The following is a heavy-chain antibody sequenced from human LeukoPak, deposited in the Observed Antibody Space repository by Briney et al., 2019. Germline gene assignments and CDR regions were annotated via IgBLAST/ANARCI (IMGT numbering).Heavy chain of an antibody. CDR3: ARLATVTKFSPVVF. V-gene: IGHV3-23*01. CDR2: ICGISGSA. J-gene: IGHJ4*02. Sequence: GGSLRLSCAVSGITLCIYDMSWVRQAPGKGLEWVSSICGISGSAYYADSVKGLFTISRDNSKNTLYLQMNSLRAGDTAVYSCARLATVTKFSPVVFWGQGTLVTVSS. CDR1: GITLCIYD. D-gene: IGHD4-17*01.